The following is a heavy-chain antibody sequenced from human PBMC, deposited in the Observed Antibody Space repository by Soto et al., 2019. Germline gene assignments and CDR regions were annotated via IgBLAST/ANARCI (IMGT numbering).Heavy chain of an antibody. CDR2: IKQDGSEK. J-gene: IGHJ3*02. CDR1: GFTFSSCW. D-gene: IGHD6-13*01. Sequence: GGSLRLSCAASGFTFSSCWMSWVRQAPGKGLEWVANIKQDGSEKYYVDSLKGRFTISGDNAKNSLYLQMNSLRAEDTAVYYCARSSSWYLFDAFDIWGQGTMVTVSS. V-gene: IGHV3-7*04. CDR3: ARSSSWYLFDAFDI.